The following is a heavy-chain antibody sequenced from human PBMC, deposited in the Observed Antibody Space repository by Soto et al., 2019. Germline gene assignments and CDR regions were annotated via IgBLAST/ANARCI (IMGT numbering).Heavy chain of an antibody. D-gene: IGHD1-26*01. CDR1: GGSISSYY. CDR2: IYYSGST. CDR3: ARDRGIVGTAVHAFDI. J-gene: IGHJ3*02. Sequence: LSLTCTVSGGSISSYYWSWIRQPPGKGLEWIGYIYYSGSTNYNPSLKSRVTISVDTSKNQFSLKLSSVTAADTAVYYCARDRGIVGTAVHAFDIWGQGTMVTVSS. V-gene: IGHV4-59*01.